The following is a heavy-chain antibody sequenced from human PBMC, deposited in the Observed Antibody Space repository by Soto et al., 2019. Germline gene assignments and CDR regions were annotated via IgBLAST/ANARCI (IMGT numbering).Heavy chain of an antibody. CDR1: SGSISSSNW. J-gene: IGHJ6*03. D-gene: IGHD6-6*01. CDR2: IYHSGST. CDR3: ASLSLSIAARLEYYYYYMDV. Sequence: SETLSLTCAVSSGSISSSNWWSWVRQPPGKGLEWIGEIYHSGSTNYNPSLKSRVTISVDKSKNQFSLKLSSVTAADTAVYYCASLSLSIAARLEYYYYYMDVWGKGTTVTVSS. V-gene: IGHV4-4*02.